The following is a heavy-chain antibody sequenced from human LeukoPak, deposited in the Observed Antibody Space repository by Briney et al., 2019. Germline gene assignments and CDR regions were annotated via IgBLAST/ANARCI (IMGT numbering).Heavy chain of an antibody. D-gene: IGHD3-22*01. V-gene: IGHV3-48*01. Sequence: GGSLRLSCAASGFTFSSYSMNWVRQAPGKGLEWVSYISSSSSTIYYADSVKGRFTISRDNAKNSLYLQMNSLRVEDTAVYYCARGLFLSGYLDAFDIWGQGTVVTVSS. CDR1: GFTFSSYS. CDR2: ISSSSSTI. J-gene: IGHJ3*02. CDR3: ARGLFLSGYLDAFDI.